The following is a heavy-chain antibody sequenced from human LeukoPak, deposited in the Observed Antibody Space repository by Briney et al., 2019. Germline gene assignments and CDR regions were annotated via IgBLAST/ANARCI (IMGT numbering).Heavy chain of an antibody. D-gene: IGHD5-18*01. CDR1: GFTFSSYW. CDR2: IKQDGSEK. Sequence: GGSLRLSCAASGFTFSSYWMTWVRQAPGKGLEWVANIKQDGSEKNYVDSVKGRFTISRDKAKNSLYLQMNSLRAEDTAVYYCAKGGIGYNYGYSDYWGQGTLVTVSS. CDR3: AKGGIGYNYGYSDY. V-gene: IGHV3-7*01. J-gene: IGHJ4*02.